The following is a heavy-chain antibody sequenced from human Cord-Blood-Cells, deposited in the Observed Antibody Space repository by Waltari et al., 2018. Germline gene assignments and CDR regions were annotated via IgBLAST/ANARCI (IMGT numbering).Heavy chain of an antibody. CDR3: AKEAAAGYFDY. J-gene: IGHJ4*02. Sequence: EVQLVESGGGLVQPGRSLRLSCAASGFTFDDYAMHWVRQAPGKGLEWVSGIIWNSGSIGYADSVKGRFTISRDNAKNSLYLQMNSLRAEDTALYYCAKEAAAGYFDYWGQGTLVTVSS. D-gene: IGHD6-13*01. V-gene: IGHV3-9*01. CDR2: IIWNSGSI. CDR1: GFTFDDYA.